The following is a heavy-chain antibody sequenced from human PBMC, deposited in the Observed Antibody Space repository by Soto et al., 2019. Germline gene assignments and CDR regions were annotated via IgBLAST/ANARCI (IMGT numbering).Heavy chain of an antibody. D-gene: IGHD6-13*01. Sequence: SETLSLTCSVSGGSISGDNYYWGWIRQHPGKGLEWIGFIYHSGSTYYNPSLKSRVTISVDTSKNQFSLKLSSVTAADTAVYYCARERPDGSRLAPWGQGTLVTVSS. CDR2: IYHSGST. CDR1: GGSISGDNYY. J-gene: IGHJ5*02. V-gene: IGHV4-30-4*08. CDR3: ARERPDGSRLAP.